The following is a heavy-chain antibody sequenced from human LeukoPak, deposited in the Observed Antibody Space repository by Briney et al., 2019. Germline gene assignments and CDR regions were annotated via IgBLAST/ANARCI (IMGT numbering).Heavy chain of an antibody. CDR1: GFTLSDYY. CDR3: ARAGSGYRDSIDY. CDR2: ISSSGSTI. V-gene: IGHV3-11*04. D-gene: IGHD3-22*01. Sequence: GGSLRLSCAASGFTLSDYYMSWIRQAPGKGLEWVSYISSSGSTIYYADSVKGRFTISRDNAKNSLYLQMNSLRVEDTAVYYCARAGSGYRDSIDYWGQGTLVTVSS. J-gene: IGHJ4*02.